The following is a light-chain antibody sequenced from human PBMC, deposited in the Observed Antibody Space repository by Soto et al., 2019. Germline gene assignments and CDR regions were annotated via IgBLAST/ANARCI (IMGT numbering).Light chain of an antibody. CDR1: QGIRND. CDR2: AAS. Sequence: DLQMTQSPSSLSASVGDRVTITCRASQGIRNDLAWYQQKPGKAPKRLIYAASSLQSGIPSRFSGSGSGTEFSLTITSLQPEDFATYYCLQHNSYPPTFGGGTQVEIK. J-gene: IGKJ4*01. V-gene: IGKV1-17*01. CDR3: LQHNSYPPT.